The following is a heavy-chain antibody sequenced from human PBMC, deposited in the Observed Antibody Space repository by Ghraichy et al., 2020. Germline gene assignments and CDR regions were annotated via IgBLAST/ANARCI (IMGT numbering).Heavy chain of an antibody. CDR3: ATGFYTYTN. Sequence: GGSLRLSCAASGFTFTSKAMTWVRQAPGKGLEWVSTFSGGGGGPYYADSVKGRFAISRDNSKNTLYLQMNSLRAEDTALFYCATGFYTYTNWGQGTLVTVSS. CDR1: GFTFTSKA. D-gene: IGHD3/OR15-3a*01. V-gene: IGHV3-23*01. J-gene: IGHJ4*02. CDR2: FSGGGGGP.